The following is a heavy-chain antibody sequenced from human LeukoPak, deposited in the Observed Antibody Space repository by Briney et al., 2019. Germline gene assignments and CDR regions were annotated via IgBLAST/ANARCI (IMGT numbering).Heavy chain of an antibody. V-gene: IGHV3-21*01. CDR2: ISSSSSYI. J-gene: IGHJ4*02. CDR1: QFTFSDYT. Sequence: KPGGSLRLSCAASQFTFSDYTMNWVRRAPGKGLVWVSSISSSSSYIYYADSVKGRFTISRDNAKNSLYLQMNSLRAEDTAVYYCAREFWNYALDYWGQGTLVTVSS. CDR3: AREFWNYALDY. D-gene: IGHD1-7*01.